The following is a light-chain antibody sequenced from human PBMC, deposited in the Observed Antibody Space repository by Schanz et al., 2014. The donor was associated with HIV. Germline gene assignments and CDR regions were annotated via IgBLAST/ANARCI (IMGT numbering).Light chain of an antibody. CDR2: ANY. Sequence: SVFTQPPSVSALPGQRVTISCSGGALNVGDNSVSWYQQFPGTAPKLLIFANYQRPSEIPDRFSGSKTGTSGTLAISGLQTGDEADYYCATWDSALREVVFGGGTKLTVL. CDR3: ATWDSALREVV. J-gene: IGLJ2*01. V-gene: IGLV1-51*01. CDR1: ALNVGDNS.